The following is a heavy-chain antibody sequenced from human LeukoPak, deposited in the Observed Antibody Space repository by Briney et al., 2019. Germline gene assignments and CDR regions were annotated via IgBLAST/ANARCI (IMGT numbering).Heavy chain of an antibody. Sequence: GGSLRLSCAASGFTVSSNYMSWVRQAPGKGLEWVSGISDSGGATYYADSVKGRFTISRDNSKNTLYLQMNSLRAEDTAIYYCATRSGWYYFDHWGQGILVTVYS. CDR2: ISDSGGAT. CDR3: ATRSGWYYFDH. CDR1: GFTVSSNY. V-gene: IGHV3-23*01. J-gene: IGHJ4*02. D-gene: IGHD6-19*01.